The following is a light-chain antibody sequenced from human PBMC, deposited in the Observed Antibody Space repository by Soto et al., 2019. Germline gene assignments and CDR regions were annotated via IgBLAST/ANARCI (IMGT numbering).Light chain of an antibody. V-gene: IGKV1-9*01. CDR3: QQVKSYPRT. Sequence: DIQLTQSPFFLSASVGDRVTITCRASQAITNNLAWYQQKPGKPPTLLIYQESTLQSGVPSRLSGSKSGSQFTLTIDSLQPEDFATYYCQQVKSYPRTFGGGTKVEIK. J-gene: IGKJ4*01. CDR1: QAITNN. CDR2: QES.